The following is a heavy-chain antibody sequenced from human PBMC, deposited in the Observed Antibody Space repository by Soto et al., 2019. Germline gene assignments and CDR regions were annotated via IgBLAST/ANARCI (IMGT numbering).Heavy chain of an antibody. CDR3: ATALVYYDSSGYHNWFDP. J-gene: IGHJ5*02. CDR1: GYTLTELS. CDR2: FDPEDGET. Sequence: ASVKVSCKVSGYTLTELSMHWVRQAPGKGLEWMGGFDPEDGETIYAQKFQGRVTMTEDTSTDTAYMELSSLRSEETAVYYCATALVYYDSSGYHNWFDPWGQGTLVTVSS. V-gene: IGHV1-24*01. D-gene: IGHD3-22*01.